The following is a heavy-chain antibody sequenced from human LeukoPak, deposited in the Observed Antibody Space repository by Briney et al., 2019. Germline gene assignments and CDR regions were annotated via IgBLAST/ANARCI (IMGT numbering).Heavy chain of an antibody. V-gene: IGHV4-61*01. D-gene: IGHD5-24*01. CDR3: AREGPVFVEMATIEQYYFDY. CDR2: IYYSGST. Sequence: SETLSLTCTVSGGSVSSGSYYWRWIRQPPGKGLEWIGYIYYSGSTNYNPSLKSRVTISVDTSKNQFSLKLSSVTAADTAVYYCAREGPVFVEMATIEQYYFDYWGQGTLVTVSS. J-gene: IGHJ4*02. CDR1: GGSVSSGSYY.